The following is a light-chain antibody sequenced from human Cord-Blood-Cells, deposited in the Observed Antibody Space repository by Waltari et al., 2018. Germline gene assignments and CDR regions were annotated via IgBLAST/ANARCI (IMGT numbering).Light chain of an antibody. CDR2: DVS. CDR3: CSYAGSYAYV. CDR1: SSDVGGYNY. J-gene: IGLJ1*01. V-gene: IGLV2-11*01. Sequence: QSALTQPRSVSGSPGQSVTISCTGSSSDVGGYNYFSWYQQHPGKAPKLMIYDVSKRPSGVPDRFSGSKSGNTASLTISGLQAEDEADYYCCSYAGSYAYVFGNGTKVTVL.